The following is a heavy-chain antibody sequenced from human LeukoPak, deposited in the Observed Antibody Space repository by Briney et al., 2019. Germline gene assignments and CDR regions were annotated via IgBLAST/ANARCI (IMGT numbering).Heavy chain of an antibody. Sequence: PGGSLRPSCAASGFSFSSYGLSWVRQAPGKALEWVSAISGGSDSIYYADSVKGRFTISRDNSKNTLYLQMNRLRVENTAVYYLAKPGAMVRGGDWFDPWGQGTLVTVSS. V-gene: IGHV3-23*01. CDR3: AKPGAMVRGGDWFDP. CDR1: GFSFSSYG. CDR2: ISGGSDSI. D-gene: IGHD3-10*01. J-gene: IGHJ5*02.